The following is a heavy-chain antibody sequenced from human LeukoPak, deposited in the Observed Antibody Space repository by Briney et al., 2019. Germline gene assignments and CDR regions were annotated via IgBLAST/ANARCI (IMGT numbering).Heavy chain of an antibody. Sequence: ASVKVSCKASGYTFTSYGISWVRQAPGQGLEWMGWISGYNDNTKYAQKLQGRVTMTTDTSTSTAYMELRSLRSDDTAVYYCARGAPIYGSGSYPFDYWGQGTLVTVSS. D-gene: IGHD3-10*01. CDR3: ARGAPIYGSGSYPFDY. CDR1: GYTFTSYG. V-gene: IGHV1-18*01. J-gene: IGHJ4*02. CDR2: ISGYNDNT.